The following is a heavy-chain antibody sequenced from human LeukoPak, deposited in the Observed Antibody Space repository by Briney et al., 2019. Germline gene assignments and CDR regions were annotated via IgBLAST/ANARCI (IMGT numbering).Heavy chain of an antibody. V-gene: IGHV3-11*01. CDR2: ISSSGSTI. CDR1: GFTFSDYY. J-gene: IGHJ6*02. CDR3: ARDLVVPAAKSYYGMDV. D-gene: IGHD2-2*01. Sequence: GGSLRLSCAASGFTFSDYYMSWIRQAPGKGLEWVSYISSSGSTIYYADSVKGRFTISRDNAKNSLYLQTNSLRAEDTAVYYCARDLVVPAAKSYYGMDVWGQGTTVTVSS.